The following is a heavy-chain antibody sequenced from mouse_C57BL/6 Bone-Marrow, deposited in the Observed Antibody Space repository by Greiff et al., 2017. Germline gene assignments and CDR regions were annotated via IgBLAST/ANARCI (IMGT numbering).Heavy chain of an antibody. CDR1: GFTFSSYG. J-gene: IGHJ3*01. Sequence: EVKLQESGGDLVKPGGSLKLSCAASGFTFSSYGMSWVRQTPDKRLEWVATISSGGSYTYYPDSVKGRFTISRDNAKNTLYLQMSSLKSEDTAMYYCARPPFYDAWFAYWGQGTLVTVSA. D-gene: IGHD2-12*01. CDR3: ARPPFYDAWFAY. V-gene: IGHV5-6*01. CDR2: ISSGGSYT.